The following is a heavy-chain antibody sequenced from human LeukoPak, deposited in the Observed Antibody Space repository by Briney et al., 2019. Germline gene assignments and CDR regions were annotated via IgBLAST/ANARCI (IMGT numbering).Heavy chain of an antibody. Sequence: PGASLRLSCAASGFTFSDYYMSWIRQAPGKGLEWVSYISSSGSTIYYADSVKGRFTISRDNAKNSLYLQMNSLRAEDTAVYYCARAPVPGYCSGGSCWGAHFDYWGQGTLVTVSS. D-gene: IGHD2-15*01. J-gene: IGHJ4*02. CDR3: ARAPVPGYCSGGSCWGAHFDY. CDR1: GFTFSDYY. V-gene: IGHV3-11*01. CDR2: ISSSGSTI.